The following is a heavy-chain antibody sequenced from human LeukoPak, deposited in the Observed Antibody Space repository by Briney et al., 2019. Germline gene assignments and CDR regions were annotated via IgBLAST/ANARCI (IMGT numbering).Heavy chain of an antibody. D-gene: IGHD6-19*01. CDR3: ARGPGYSSAFDY. V-gene: IGHV3-30*14. J-gene: IGHJ4*02. CDR2: ISYDGSKK. Sequence: GGSLRLSCAASGFTFNTYTMHWVRQAPGKGLEWVTVISYDGSKKYCADSVKGRFTISRDNSKNTLYLQMNSLRAEDTAVYYCARGPGYSSAFDYWGQGTLVTVSS. CDR1: GFTFNTYT.